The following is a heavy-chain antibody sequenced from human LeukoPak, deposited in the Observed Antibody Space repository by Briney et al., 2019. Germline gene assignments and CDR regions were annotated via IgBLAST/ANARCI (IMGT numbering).Heavy chain of an antibody. Sequence: ASETLSLTCAVYGGSFSGYYWSWLRQPPGKGLEWLGEINHSGSTNYNPSLKSRVTISVDTSKNQFSLKLSSVTAADTAVYYCARVRSIAARPMNYYYYYGMDVWGQGTTVTVSS. CDR3: ARVRSIAARPMNYYYYYGMDV. V-gene: IGHV4-34*01. D-gene: IGHD6-6*01. CDR2: INHSGST. CDR1: GGSFSGYY. J-gene: IGHJ6*02.